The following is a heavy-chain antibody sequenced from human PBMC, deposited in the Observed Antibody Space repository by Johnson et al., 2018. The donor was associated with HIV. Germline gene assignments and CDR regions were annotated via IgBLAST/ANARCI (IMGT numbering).Heavy chain of an antibody. Sequence: QVQLVESGGGVVQPGRSLRLSCAASGFTFSSYAMHWVRQDPGKGLEWVAVIWYDGSNKYYADSVKGRFTISRDNSKNTLYLQMNSLRAEDTAVYYCARDGPWLQSQRDAFDIWGQGTMVTVSS. V-gene: IGHV3-33*01. D-gene: IGHD5-24*01. CDR3: ARDGPWLQSQRDAFDI. CDR1: GFTFSSYA. CDR2: IWYDGSNK. J-gene: IGHJ3*02.